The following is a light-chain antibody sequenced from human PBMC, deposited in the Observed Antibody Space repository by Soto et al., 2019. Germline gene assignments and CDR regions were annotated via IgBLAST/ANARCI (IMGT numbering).Light chain of an antibody. Sequence: EIVLTQSPGTLSLSPGERATLSCRASQSVSSSYLAWYQQKPGQAPRLLIYGASSRVTGIPDRFSGSGSGTGFTLTIIRLEQEVFGGCYCQQCGSSRGTFGQGTKVEIE. J-gene: IGKJ1*01. CDR1: QSVSSSY. V-gene: IGKV3-20*01. CDR3: QQCGSSRGT. CDR2: GAS.